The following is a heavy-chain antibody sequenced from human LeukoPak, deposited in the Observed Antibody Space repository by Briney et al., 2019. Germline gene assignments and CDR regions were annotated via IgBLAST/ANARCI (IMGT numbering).Heavy chain of an antibody. Sequence: SETLSLTCTVSGGSISSGSYYWSWIRQPAGKGLEWIGRIYTSGSTNYNPSLKSRVTISVDTSKNQFSLKLSSVTAADTAVYYCARHWRVAAASGWFDPWGQGTLVTVSS. CDR3: ARHWRVAAASGWFDP. CDR2: IYTSGST. V-gene: IGHV4-61*02. D-gene: IGHD6-13*01. J-gene: IGHJ5*02. CDR1: GGSISSGSYY.